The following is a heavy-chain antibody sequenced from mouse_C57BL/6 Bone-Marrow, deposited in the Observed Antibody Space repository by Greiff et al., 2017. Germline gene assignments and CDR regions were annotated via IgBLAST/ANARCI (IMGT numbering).Heavy chain of an antibody. V-gene: IGHV1-81*01. CDR2: IYPRSGNT. CDR3: AATVVADFDV. J-gene: IGHJ1*03. CDR1: GYTFTSYG. Sequence: QVQLQQSGAELARPGASVKLSCKASGYTFTSYGISWVKQRTGQGLEWIGEIYPRSGNTYYNEKFKGKAKLTADKSSSTAYMELRSLTSEDSAVYFCAATVVADFDVWGTGTTVTVSS. D-gene: IGHD1-1*01.